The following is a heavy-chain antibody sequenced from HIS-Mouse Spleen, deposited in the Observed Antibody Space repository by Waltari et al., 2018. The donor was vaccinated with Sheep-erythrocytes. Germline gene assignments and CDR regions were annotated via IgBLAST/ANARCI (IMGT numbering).Heavy chain of an antibody. J-gene: IGHJ6*02. CDR2: INPNSGGT. CDR1: GSTFTGFS. CDR3: ARVSTYCSSTSCYHLYYYYGMDV. V-gene: IGHV1-2*02. D-gene: IGHD2-2*01. Sequence: QVQLVQSGAEVKKPGASVKVSCKASGSTFTGFSLHWVRQAPGQGLEWMGWINPNSGGTNYAQKFQGRVTMTRDTSISTAYMELSRLRSDDTAVYYCARVSTYCSSTSCYHLYYYYGMDVWGQGTTVTVSS.